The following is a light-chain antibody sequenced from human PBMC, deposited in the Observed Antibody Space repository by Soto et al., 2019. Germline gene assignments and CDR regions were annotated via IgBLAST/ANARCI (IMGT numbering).Light chain of an antibody. J-gene: IGKJ1*01. CDR2: GPS. CDR1: QSVGSN. Sequence: EIVMTQSPVTLSVSPGERATLSCRASQSVGSNLACYQQKPGQSPRLLIYGPSTRATDIPARFSGSGSGTDFTVNISSLQSEDFAVYYCQQYSSWPRTFGQGTEVEI. CDR3: QQYSSWPRT. V-gene: IGKV3D-15*01.